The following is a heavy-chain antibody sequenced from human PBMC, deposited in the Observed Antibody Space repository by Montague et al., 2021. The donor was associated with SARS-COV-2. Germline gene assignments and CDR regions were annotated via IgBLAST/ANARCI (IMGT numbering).Heavy chain of an antibody. Sequence: VKPTQTLTLTCTFSGFSLSTSGMCVSWIRQPPGKALEWLARIDWDDDKYYSTSLKTRLTISKDTSKNQVVLTMTNMDPVDTATYYCARVSSSWSQDYYYYMDVWGKGNTVTVSS. CDR1: GFSLSTSGMC. J-gene: IGHJ6*03. CDR2: IDWDDDK. D-gene: IGHD6-13*01. V-gene: IGHV2-70*11. CDR3: ARVSSSWSQDYYYYMDV.